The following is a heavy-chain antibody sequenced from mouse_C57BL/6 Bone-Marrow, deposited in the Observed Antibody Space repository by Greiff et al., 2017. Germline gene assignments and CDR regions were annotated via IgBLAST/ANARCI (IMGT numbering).Heavy chain of an antibody. CDR1: GFTFSDYY. V-gene: IGHV5-16*01. J-gene: IGHJ4*01. CDR2: INYDGSST. D-gene: IGHD2-5*01. Sequence: EVKLVESEGGLVQPGSSMTLSCTASGFTFSDYYMAWVRQVPEKGLEWVANINYDGSSTYYLDSLKSRFIISRDNAKNILYLQMSSLKSEDTATYYCASAHYYSNYDAMGYWGQGTSVTVSS. CDR3: ASAHYYSNYDAMGY.